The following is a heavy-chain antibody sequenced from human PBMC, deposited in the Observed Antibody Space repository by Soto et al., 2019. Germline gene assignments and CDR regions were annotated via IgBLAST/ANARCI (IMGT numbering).Heavy chain of an antibody. CDR1: GYTFTSYA. Sequence: ASVKVSCKASGYTFTSYAMHRVRQAPGQRLEWMGWINAGNGNTKYSQKFQGRVTITRDTSASTAYVELSSLRSEDTAVYYCARGPNPYYCDYWGQGTLVTVSS. V-gene: IGHV1-3*01. J-gene: IGHJ4*02. CDR2: INAGNGNT. CDR3: ARGPNPYYCDY.